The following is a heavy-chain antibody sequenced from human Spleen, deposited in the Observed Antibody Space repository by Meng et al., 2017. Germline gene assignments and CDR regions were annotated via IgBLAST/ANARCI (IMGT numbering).Heavy chain of an antibody. CDR2: ISYDGNNK. CDR3: ARAGIAVAEWFDP. Sequence: GGSLRLSCAASGFTFSSYPMHWVRQAPGKGLEWVTVISYDGNNKYYADSVKGRFTISRDNAKNSLYLQMNSLRAEDTAVYYCARAGIAVAEWFDPWGQGTLVTVSS. D-gene: IGHD6-19*01. CDR1: GFTFSSYP. J-gene: IGHJ5*02. V-gene: IGHV3-30*07.